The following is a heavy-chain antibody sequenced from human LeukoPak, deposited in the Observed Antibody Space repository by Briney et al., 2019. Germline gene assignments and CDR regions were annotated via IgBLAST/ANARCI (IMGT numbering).Heavy chain of an antibody. Sequence: GGSLRLSCAASGFTFSSYSMNWDRQAPGKGLEWVSYISSSSSTIYYADSVKGRFTISRDNAKNSLYLQMNSLRAEDTAVYYCARAAAVGAFDIWGQGTMITVSS. CDR2: ISSSSSTI. CDR3: ARAAAVGAFDI. D-gene: IGHD6-19*01. CDR1: GFTFSSYS. V-gene: IGHV3-48*01. J-gene: IGHJ3*02.